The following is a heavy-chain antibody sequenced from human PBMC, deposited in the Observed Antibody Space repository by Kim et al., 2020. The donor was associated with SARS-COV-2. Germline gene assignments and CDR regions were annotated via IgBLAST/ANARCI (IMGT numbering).Heavy chain of an antibody. CDR1: GCSISSSSYY. CDR3: ARSLSYYDSSASNWFDP. Sequence: SETLSLTCTVSGCSISSSSYYWDWIRQPPGKGLEWIGSIHYSGSTYYNPSLKSRVTISVDTSKNQFSLKLSSVTAADTAVYYCARSLSYYDSSASNWFDPWGQGTLVTVSS. D-gene: IGHD3-22*01. J-gene: IGHJ5*02. CDR2: IHYSGST. V-gene: IGHV4-39*01.